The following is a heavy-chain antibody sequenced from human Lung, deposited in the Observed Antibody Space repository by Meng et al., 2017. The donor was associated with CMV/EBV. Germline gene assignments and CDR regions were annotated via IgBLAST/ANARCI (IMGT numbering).Heavy chain of an antibody. CDR1: GGTFSTYV. CDR2: ITPIFGSA. Sequence: QVQLVQSGAEVKKPGSSVKVSCKASGGTFSTYVISWVRQAPGQGLEWVGGITPIFGSANYAEKFQGRVRITADKSTTTVYMELSSLTSDDTAVYYCAREMPMTCYFDQWGQGTLVTVSS. CDR3: AREMPMTCYFDQ. V-gene: IGHV1-69*14. D-gene: IGHD3-22*01. J-gene: IGHJ4*03.